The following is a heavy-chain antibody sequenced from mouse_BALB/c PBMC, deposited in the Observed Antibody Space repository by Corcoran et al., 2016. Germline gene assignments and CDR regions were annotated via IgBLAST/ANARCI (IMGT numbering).Heavy chain of an antibody. Sequence: EVQLQQSGAGLVKPGASVKLSCTSSGFNIKDTYMHWVKQRPEQGLEWIGRIDPANGNTKYDPKFQGKATITADTSSNTAYLQLSSLTSEDTAVYYCARSKVYYYGSSDYAMDYWGQGTSVTVSS. CDR3: ARSKVYYYGSSDYAMDY. CDR2: IDPANGNT. D-gene: IGHD1-1*01. CDR1: GFNIKDTY. V-gene: IGHV14-3*02. J-gene: IGHJ4*01.